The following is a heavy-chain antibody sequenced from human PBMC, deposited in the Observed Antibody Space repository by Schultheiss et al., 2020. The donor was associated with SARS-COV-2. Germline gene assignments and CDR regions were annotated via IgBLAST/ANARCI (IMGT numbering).Heavy chain of an antibody. CDR1: GGSISSYY. V-gene: IGHV4-4*08. D-gene: IGHD3-3*01. Sequence: SETLSLTCTVSGGSISSYYWSWIRQPPGKGLEWIGYLFCSGSANYNPSLKSRVTISVDTSKNQFSLKLSSVTAADTAVYYRVRDYYTYDYWGQGTLVTVSS. CDR3: VRDYYTYDY. CDR2: LFCSGSA. J-gene: IGHJ4*02.